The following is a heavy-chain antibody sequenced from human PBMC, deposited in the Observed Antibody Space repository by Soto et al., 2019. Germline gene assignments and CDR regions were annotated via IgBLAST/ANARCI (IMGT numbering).Heavy chain of an antibody. J-gene: IGHJ4*02. CDR3: AHGSYGSGIRGFDS. D-gene: IGHD3-10*01. CDR2: IYWDDDK. CDR1: GFSLSTSGVG. V-gene: IGHV2-5*02. Sequence: QITLKESGPPLVKPTQTLTLTCTFSGFSLSTSGVGVAWIRQPPGKALEWLALIYWDDDKRYSPSLKSRLTITKDTSKNQVVLTMTNMDPVDTATYYCAHGSYGSGIRGFDSWGQGTLVTVSS.